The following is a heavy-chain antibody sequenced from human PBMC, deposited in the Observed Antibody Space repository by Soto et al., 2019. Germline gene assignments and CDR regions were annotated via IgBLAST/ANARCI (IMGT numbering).Heavy chain of an antibody. D-gene: IGHD5-18*01. CDR3: ARHRYSYGVYYFDY. J-gene: IGHJ4*02. V-gene: IGHV4-59*08. Sequence: PSETLSLTCIVSGGPISNYYWSWIRQPPGKGLEWIGYIYYSGSTNYNPSLTSRVTISVDTSKNQFSLKLSSVTAADTAVYYCARHRYSYGVYYFDYWGQGTLVTVPQ. CDR1: GGPISNYY. CDR2: IYYSGST.